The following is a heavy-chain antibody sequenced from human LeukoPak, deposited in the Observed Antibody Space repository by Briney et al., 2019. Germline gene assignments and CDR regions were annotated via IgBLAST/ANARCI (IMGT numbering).Heavy chain of an antibody. D-gene: IGHD2-21*02. V-gene: IGHV3-23*01. J-gene: IGHJ5*02. Sequence: PGGSLRLSCAASGFTFSSYAMSWVRQAPGKGLEWVSAISGSGGSTYYADSVKGRFTISRDNSKNTLYLQMNSLRAEDTAVYYCAKDSGDYGLEDWFDPWGQGTLVTVSS. CDR3: AKDSGDYGLEDWFDP. CDR2: ISGSGGST. CDR1: GFTFSSYA.